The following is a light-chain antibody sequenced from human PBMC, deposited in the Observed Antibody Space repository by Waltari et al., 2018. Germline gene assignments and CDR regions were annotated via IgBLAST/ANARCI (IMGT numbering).Light chain of an antibody. CDR2: AAS. V-gene: IGKV1-39*01. CDR3: QQTYSTVWT. Sequence: DIQMTQSPSSLSASVGDRVSIAFRASQSISKSLNWYQQNPGRVPKRLIHAASRLHVGVPSRFSGGGSGTDFTLTIRCLQSEDFATYYCQQTYSTVWTFGQGTRVE. J-gene: IGKJ1*01. CDR1: QSISKS.